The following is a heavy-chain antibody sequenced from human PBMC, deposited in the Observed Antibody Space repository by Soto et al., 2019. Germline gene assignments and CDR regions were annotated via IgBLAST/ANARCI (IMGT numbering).Heavy chain of an antibody. CDR2: IFSDDEI. Sequence: QVTLKESGPVLVKPTETLTLTCAVSGFSLSTGRMGVSWVRQPPGKALEWLAHIFSDDEISYSTSLQSRLTVSTATSGRQVVLSMTNVGPVHTGRAYCVRVRADSCQFYHAMDVWGHGTSVTVSS. D-gene: IGHD1-26*01. V-gene: IGHV2-26*01. CDR1: GFSLSTGRMG. CDR3: VRVRADSCQFYHAMDV. J-gene: IGHJ6*02.